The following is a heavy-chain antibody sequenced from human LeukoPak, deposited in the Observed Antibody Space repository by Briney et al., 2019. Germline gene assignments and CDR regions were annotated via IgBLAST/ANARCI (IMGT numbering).Heavy chain of an antibody. V-gene: IGHV4-34*01. CDR2: INHSGST. CDR1: GGSFSGYY. CDR3: ARVTSGYSYEFDY. J-gene: IGHJ4*02. Sequence: SETLSLTCAVYGGSFSGYYWSWIRQPPGKGLEWIGEINHSGSTNYNPSLKSRVTISVDTSKNQFSLKLSSVTAADTAVYYCARVTSGYSYEFDYWGQGTLVTVSS. D-gene: IGHD5-18*01.